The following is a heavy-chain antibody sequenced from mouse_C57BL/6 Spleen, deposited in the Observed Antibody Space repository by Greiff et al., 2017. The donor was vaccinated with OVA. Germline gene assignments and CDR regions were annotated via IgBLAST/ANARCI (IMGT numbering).Heavy chain of an antibody. CDR3: ARHEDYYGSSPHWYFDV. CDR1: GYTFTEYT. CDR2: FYPGSGSI. V-gene: IGHV1-62-2*01. D-gene: IGHD1-1*01. Sequence: VKLVESGAEMVKPGASVKLSCKASGYTFTEYTIHWVKQRSGQGLEWIGWFYPGSGSIKYNEKFKDKATLTADKSSSTVYMELSRLTSEDSAVYFCARHEDYYGSSPHWYFDVWGTGTTVTVSS. J-gene: IGHJ1*03.